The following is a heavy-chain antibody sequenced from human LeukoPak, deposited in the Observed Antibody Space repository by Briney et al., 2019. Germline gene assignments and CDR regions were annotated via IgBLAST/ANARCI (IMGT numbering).Heavy chain of an antibody. CDR2: IYYSGST. D-gene: IGHD2-21*02. Sequence: PSETLSLTCTVSGGSVSSGSYYWSWIRQPPGKGLEWIGYIYYSGSTNYNPSLKSRVTISADTSKNQFSLKLSSVTAADTAVYYCARERDSANYYYGMDVWGQGTTVTVSS. CDR1: GGSVSSGSYY. CDR3: ARERDSANYYYGMDV. V-gene: IGHV4-61*01. J-gene: IGHJ6*02.